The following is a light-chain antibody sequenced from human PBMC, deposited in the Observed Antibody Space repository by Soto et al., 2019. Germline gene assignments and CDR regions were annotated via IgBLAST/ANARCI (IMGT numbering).Light chain of an antibody. J-gene: IGLJ1*01. CDR2: EVN. Sequence: QSALTQPASVSGSPGQSITISCTGTSSDVGGYSFVSWYQQHPGKAPKLIIYEVNKRPSGVPDRFSGSKSGNTASLTVSGLQAEDEADYYCSSYAGSSNVFGTGTKLTVL. V-gene: IGLV2-8*01. CDR1: SSDVGGYSF. CDR3: SSYAGSSNV.